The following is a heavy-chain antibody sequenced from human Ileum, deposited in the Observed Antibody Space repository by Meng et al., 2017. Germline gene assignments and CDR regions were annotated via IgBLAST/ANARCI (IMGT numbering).Heavy chain of an antibody. CDR2: ISSSTRYI. J-gene: IGHJ3*01. V-gene: IGHV3-21*01. D-gene: IGHD3-10*01. Sequence: GESLKISCVASGFTFSPYTANWVRQAPGKGLEWVATISSSTRYIYYADSVQGRFTISRDHARNSVYLQMNNLRPEDTAVYYCARGWASGTPVKYAFDLWGLGTMVTVSS. CDR1: GFTFSPYT. CDR3: ARGWASGTPVKYAFDL.